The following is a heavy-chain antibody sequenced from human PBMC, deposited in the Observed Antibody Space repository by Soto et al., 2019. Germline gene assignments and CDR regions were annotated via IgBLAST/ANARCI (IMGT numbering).Heavy chain of an antibody. Sequence: SETLSLTCTVSGGSVSGSYWSWIRQPPGKGPQWIAYIYNTGVTNYHPSLKSRVTISIDTSKNQFSLRLSSVTAADTAVYYCARLSTSGVREFDYWGQGALVTVSS. CDR2: IYNTGVT. D-gene: IGHD3-10*01. CDR1: GGSVSGSY. V-gene: IGHV4-59*08. J-gene: IGHJ4*02. CDR3: ARLSTSGVREFDY.